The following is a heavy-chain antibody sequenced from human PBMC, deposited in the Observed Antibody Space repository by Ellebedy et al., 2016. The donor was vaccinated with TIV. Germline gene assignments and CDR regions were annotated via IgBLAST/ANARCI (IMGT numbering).Heavy chain of an antibody. J-gene: IGHJ5*02. D-gene: IGHD2-15*01. V-gene: IGHV5-51*01. CDR1: GYSFTSFW. Sequence: PGGSLRLSCQGSGYSFTSFWIGWVRQMPGKGLEWMGIIYPGDSDTRYSPSFQGQVSISADKSVNTAYLQWSSLKASDTAIYYCARRLGYCSGGSCYSWFDPWGQGTQVTVSS. CDR3: ARRLGYCSGGSCYSWFDP. CDR2: IYPGDSDT.